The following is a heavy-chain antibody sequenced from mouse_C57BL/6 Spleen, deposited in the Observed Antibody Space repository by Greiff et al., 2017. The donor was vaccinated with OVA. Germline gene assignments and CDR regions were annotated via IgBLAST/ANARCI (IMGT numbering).Heavy chain of an antibody. D-gene: IGHD2-4*01. J-gene: IGHJ3*01. V-gene: IGHV5-4*01. CDR1: GFTFSSYA. Sequence: EVQRVESGGGLVKPGGSLKLSCAASGFTFSSYAMSWVRQTPEKRLEWVATISDGGSYTYYPDNVKGRFTISRDNAKNNLYLQMSHLKSEDTAMYYCARGDYDYDVGFAYWGQGTLVTVSA. CDR2: ISDGGSYT. CDR3: ARGDYDYDVGFAY.